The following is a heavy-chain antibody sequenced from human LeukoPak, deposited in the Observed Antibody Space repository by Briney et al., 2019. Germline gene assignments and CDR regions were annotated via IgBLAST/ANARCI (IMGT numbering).Heavy chain of an antibody. J-gene: IGHJ4*02. D-gene: IGHD3-22*01. CDR3: ASGLGDSSGYDPFDY. Sequence: GGSLRLSCAASGFTPSSNYMSWVRQAHGRGREWVAVIYRGGSKNYADSLKGRFTISRDNSKNTLYLQMDSLRAEDTAVYYCASGLGDSSGYDPFDYWGQGTLVTVSS. CDR2: IYRGGSK. CDR1: GFTPSSNY. V-gene: IGHV3-66*01.